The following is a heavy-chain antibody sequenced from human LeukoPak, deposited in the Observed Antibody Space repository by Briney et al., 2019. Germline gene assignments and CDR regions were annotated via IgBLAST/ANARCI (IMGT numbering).Heavy chain of an antibody. CDR1: GGSISSSSYY. CDR3: ARERLGTLGTVTTLWATNQYYFDY. D-gene: IGHD4-17*01. V-gene: IGHV4-39*07. CDR2: VYYGGST. J-gene: IGHJ4*02. Sequence: NPSETLSLTCTVSGGSISSSSYYWGWIRQPPGKGLQWIGSVYYGGSTYSNPSLKSRVTISVDTSKNQFSLKLSSVTAADTAVYYCARERLGTLGTVTTLWATNQYYFDYWGQGTLVTVSS.